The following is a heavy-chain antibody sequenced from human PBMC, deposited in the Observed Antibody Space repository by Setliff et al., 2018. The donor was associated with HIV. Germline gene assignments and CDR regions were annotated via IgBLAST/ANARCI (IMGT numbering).Heavy chain of an antibody. V-gene: IGHV4-34*01. Sequence: SPTLSLTCPVYGGSFSNYYTNWIRQPPGKGLEWIGELSPSGTTRSNPSLQSRVTISLDTSNNQFSLKLTSVTAADTAMYYCASFFVSTVTNQDYWGQGTPVTVSS. D-gene: IGHD4-17*01. CDR1: GGSFSNYY. CDR2: LSPSGTT. CDR3: ASFFVSTVTNQDY. J-gene: IGHJ4*02.